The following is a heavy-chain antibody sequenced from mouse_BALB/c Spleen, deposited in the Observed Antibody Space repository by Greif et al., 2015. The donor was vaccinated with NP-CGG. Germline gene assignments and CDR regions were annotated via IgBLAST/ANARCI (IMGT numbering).Heavy chain of an antibody. J-gene: IGHJ4*01. CDR1: GYSFTGYY. D-gene: IGHD2-3*01. CDR2: ISCYNGAT. Sequence: LVKAGASVKISCKASGYSFTGYYMHWVKQSHGKSLEWIGYISCYNGATSYNQKFKGKATFTVDTSSSTAYMQFTSLTSEDSAVYYCASCDGYYDAMDYWGQGTSVTVSS. CDR3: ASCDGYYDAMDY. V-gene: IGHV1S34*01.